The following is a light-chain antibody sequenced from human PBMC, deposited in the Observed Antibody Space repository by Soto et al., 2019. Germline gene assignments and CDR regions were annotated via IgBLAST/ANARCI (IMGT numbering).Light chain of an antibody. Sequence: DIQMTQSPSSLSASVGDRVTITCRASQSISSYLNWYQQKPGKAPKLLTYAASSFQSGVPSRFSGSGSGTDFTLTISSLQPEDFATYYCQQSYSTAITFGQGTRLEIK. CDR1: QSISSY. CDR2: AAS. CDR3: QQSYSTAIT. J-gene: IGKJ5*01. V-gene: IGKV1-39*01.